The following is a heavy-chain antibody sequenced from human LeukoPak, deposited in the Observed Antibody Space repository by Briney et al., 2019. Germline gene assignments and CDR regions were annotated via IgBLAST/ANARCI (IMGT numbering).Heavy chain of an antibody. Sequence: GGSLRLSCAASGFTFSSYAMNWVRQAPGKGLEWVSVISGSGDSTYYVDSVKGRFTISRDNSKNTVYLQMNSLRAEDTAVYYCAKNQMMRLISYYYYGMDVWGQGTTVTVSS. D-gene: IGHD3-16*01. CDR3: AKNQMMRLISYYYYGMDV. J-gene: IGHJ6*02. V-gene: IGHV3-23*01. CDR1: GFTFSSYA. CDR2: ISGSGDST.